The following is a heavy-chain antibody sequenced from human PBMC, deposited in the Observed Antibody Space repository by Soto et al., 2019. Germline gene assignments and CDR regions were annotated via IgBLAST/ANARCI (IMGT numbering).Heavy chain of an antibody. CDR1: GFTFSSYA. J-gene: IGHJ1*01. CDR2: ISGSGGST. Sequence: GGSLRLSCAASGFTFSSYAMSWVRQAPGKGLEWVSAISGSGGSTYYADSVKGRFTISRDNSKNTLYLQMNSLRAEDTAVYYCAKDYDGHDYGEYFQHWGQGTLVTVSS. D-gene: IGHD4-17*01. CDR3: AKDYDGHDYGEYFQH. V-gene: IGHV3-23*01.